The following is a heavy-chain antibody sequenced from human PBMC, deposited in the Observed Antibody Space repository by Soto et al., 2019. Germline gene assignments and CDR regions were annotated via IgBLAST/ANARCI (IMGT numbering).Heavy chain of an antibody. V-gene: IGHV3-23*01. CDR2: ISGSGSSP. CDR3: AKARCTGNSCYVPDY. Sequence: RGSLRLSCAASGFTFNSYTVAWVRQAPGKGLEWVSSISGSGSSPSYADSVQGRFIIYRDNSRTTLSLQVNSLRAEDTATYYCAKARCTGNSCYVPDYWGHGSLVTVSS. CDR1: GFTFNSYT. J-gene: IGHJ4*01. D-gene: IGHD2-8*02.